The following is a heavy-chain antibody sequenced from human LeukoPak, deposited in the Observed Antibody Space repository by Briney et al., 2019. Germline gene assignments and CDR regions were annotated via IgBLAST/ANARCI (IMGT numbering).Heavy chain of an antibody. CDR3: ARNLAAAGTDY. V-gene: IGHV4-34*01. CDR1: GGSFSGYY. J-gene: IGHJ4*02. D-gene: IGHD6-13*01. CDR2: INHSGST. Sequence: PSETLSLTCAVYGGSFSGYYWSWIRQPPGKGLEWIGEINHSGSTNYNPSLKSRVTISVDTSKNQFSLKLSSVTAADTAVYYCARNLAAAGTDYWGQGTLVTVSS.